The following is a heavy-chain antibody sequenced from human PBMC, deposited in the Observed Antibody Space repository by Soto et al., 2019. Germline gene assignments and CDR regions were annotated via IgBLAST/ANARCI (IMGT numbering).Heavy chain of an antibody. Sequence: GGSLRLSCAASGFTFSIYWMSWVRHAPGKGLEWVANIKQDGSEKYYVDSVKGRFTISRDNAKNSLYLQMNSLRAEDTAVYYCARAVAYFDYWGQGTLVTSPQ. CDR2: IKQDGSEK. CDR1: GFTFSIYW. V-gene: IGHV3-7*03. J-gene: IGHJ4*02. CDR3: ARAVAYFDY. D-gene: IGHD6-19*01.